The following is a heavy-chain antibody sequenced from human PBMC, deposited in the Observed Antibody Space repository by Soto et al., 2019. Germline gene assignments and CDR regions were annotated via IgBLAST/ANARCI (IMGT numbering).Heavy chain of an antibody. D-gene: IGHD4-17*01. Sequence: QVQLVESGGGVVQPGRSLRLSCAASGFTFSSYGMHWVRQAPGKGLEWVAVIWYDGSNKYYADSVKGRFTISRDNSKNTLYLQMNSLRAEETAVYYCASNGEEGFDYWGQGTLVTVSS. J-gene: IGHJ4*02. CDR3: ASNGEEGFDY. V-gene: IGHV3-33*01. CDR1: GFTFSSYG. CDR2: IWYDGSNK.